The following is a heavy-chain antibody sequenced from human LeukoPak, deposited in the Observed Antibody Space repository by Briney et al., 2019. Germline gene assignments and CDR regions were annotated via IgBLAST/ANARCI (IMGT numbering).Heavy chain of an antibody. CDR1: GFTFSSYA. CDR2: ISGSGGST. Sequence: GGSLRLPCAASGFTFSSYAMSWVRQAPGKGLEWVSAISGSGGSTYYADSVKGRFTISRDNSKNTLYLQMNSLRAEDTAVYYCAHKQEYYYYGMDVWGQGTTVTVSS. V-gene: IGHV3-23*01. CDR3: AHKQEYYYYGMDV. J-gene: IGHJ6*02.